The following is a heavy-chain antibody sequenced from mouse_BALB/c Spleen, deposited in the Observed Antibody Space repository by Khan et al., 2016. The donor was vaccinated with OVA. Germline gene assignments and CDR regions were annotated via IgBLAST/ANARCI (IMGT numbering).Heavy chain of an antibody. CDR1: GYSFTSYY. V-gene: IGHV1S135*01. J-gene: IGHJ3*01. Sequence: EVQLQESGPELMKPGASVNISCKASGYSFTSYYIHWVKQSHGKSLEWIGYIDPFNGGTDYNQKFKGKATWTVDKSSSTAYMHLSSLTSEDSAVYYCARGAFGYWGQGTRVTVAA. CDR2: IDPFNGGT. CDR3: ARGAFGY.